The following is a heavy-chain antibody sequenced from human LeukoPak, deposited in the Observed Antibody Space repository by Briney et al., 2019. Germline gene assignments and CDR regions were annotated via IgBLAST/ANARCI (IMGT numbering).Heavy chain of an antibody. CDR2: ISSSGSTI. J-gene: IGHJ6*04. V-gene: IGHV3-48*03. Sequence: PGGSLRLSCAASGFTFSSYNVNWVRQAPGKGLDWVSYISSSGSTIYYADSVKGRFTISRDNAKNSLYLQMNSLRAEDTAVYYCAELGITMIGGVWGKGTTVTISS. D-gene: IGHD3-10*02. CDR3: AELGITMIGGV. CDR1: GFTFSSYN.